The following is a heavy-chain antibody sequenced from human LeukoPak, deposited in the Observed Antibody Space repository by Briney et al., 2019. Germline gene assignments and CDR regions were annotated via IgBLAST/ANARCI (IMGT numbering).Heavy chain of an antibody. D-gene: IGHD2-8*01. CDR2: ISGSGGST. CDR3: AKGLYTIPQIDY. Sequence: PGGSLRLSCAASGFTFSSYAITWVRQAPGKGLEWVSAISGSGGSTYYATSVKGRFTISRDKSKNPLYPQMNSLRGHDTAVFSLAKGLYTIPQIDYWGQGTLVTVSS. CDR1: GFTFSSYA. J-gene: IGHJ4*02. V-gene: IGHV3-23*01.